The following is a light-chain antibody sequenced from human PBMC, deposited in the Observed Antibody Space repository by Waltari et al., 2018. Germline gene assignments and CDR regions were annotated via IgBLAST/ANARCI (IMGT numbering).Light chain of an antibody. V-gene: IGLV4-69*01. Sequence: QLVLTQSPSASASLGASVKLTCTLDSGHSNNIVAWLQRRPEKGPRYLMQVNSDGSHTKGDDLPDRFSDSSSGPERYLSSSGLQSEDEADYYCQTVGHGTWVFGGGTKLTVV. J-gene: IGLJ3*02. CDR2: VNSDGSH. CDR1: SGHSNNI. CDR3: QTVGHGTWV.